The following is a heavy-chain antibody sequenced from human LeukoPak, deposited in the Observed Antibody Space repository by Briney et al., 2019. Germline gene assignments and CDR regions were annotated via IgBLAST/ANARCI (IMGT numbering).Heavy chain of an antibody. CDR3: ARWTPWGSYRY. V-gene: IGHV4-59*08. D-gene: IGHD3-16*02. CDR1: GGSISSYY. Sequence: NPSETLSLTCTVSGGSISSYYWSWIRQPPGKGLEWIGYIYYSGSTNYNPSLKSRVTISVDTSKNQFSLKLSSVTAADTAVYYCARWTPWGSYRYWGQGTLVTVSS. J-gene: IGHJ4*02. CDR2: IYYSGST.